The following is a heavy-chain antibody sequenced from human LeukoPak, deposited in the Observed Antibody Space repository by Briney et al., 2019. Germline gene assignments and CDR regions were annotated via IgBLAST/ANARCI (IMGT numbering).Heavy chain of an antibody. J-gene: IGHJ4*02. Sequence: SETLSLTCTVFGYSISSGYYWGWIRQPPGKGLEWIGSIYHSGSTYYNPSLKSRVTISVDTSKNQFSLRLNSVTAADTAMYYCARFYYGDFNFDYWGQGTLVTVSS. CDR3: ARFYYGDFNFDY. D-gene: IGHD4-17*01. V-gene: IGHV4-38-2*02. CDR1: GYSISSGYY. CDR2: IYHSGST.